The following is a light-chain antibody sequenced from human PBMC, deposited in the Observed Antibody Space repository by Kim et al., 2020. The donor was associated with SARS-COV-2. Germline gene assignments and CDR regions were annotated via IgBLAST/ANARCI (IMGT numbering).Light chain of an antibody. V-gene: IGKV3D-15*01. CDR1: QSVSTN. Sequence: EILLTQSPATLSVSPGERATLSCRASQSVSTNLAWYQQQPGQSPRLLIYGASTRATGIPARFSGSGSGTEFTLTISSLQSEDFAVYYCQQYNTWLITFGQGTRLDIK. CDR3: QQYNTWLIT. J-gene: IGKJ5*01. CDR2: GAS.